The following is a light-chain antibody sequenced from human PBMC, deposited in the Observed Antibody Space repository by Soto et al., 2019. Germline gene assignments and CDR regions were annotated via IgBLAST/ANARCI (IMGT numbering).Light chain of an antibody. CDR2: EVT. CDR1: SSDIGTYNF. CDR3: SSPAANNNFV. Sequence: QSALTQPPSASGSPGQSVTISCVGTSSDIGTYNFVSWYQQHPGKAPRLLIYEVTKRPSGVPDRFFGSKSGNTASLTVSGLQSDDEADYYCSSPAANNNFVFGTATKLTVL. J-gene: IGLJ1*01. V-gene: IGLV2-8*01.